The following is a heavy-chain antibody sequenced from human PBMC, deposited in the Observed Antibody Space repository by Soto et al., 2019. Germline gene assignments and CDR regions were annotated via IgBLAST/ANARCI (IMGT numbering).Heavy chain of an antibody. CDR2: ISGSGGST. Sequence: GVSLSLSCSASAIPFSSYAMSWARQAPGKGLEWVSAISGSGGSTYYADSVKGRFTISRDNSKNTLYLQMNSLRAEDTAVDYCAKDGVVRALYYFDDWGQGTLVTISS. D-gene: IGHD3-10*01. J-gene: IGHJ4*02. V-gene: IGHV3-23*01. CDR1: AIPFSSYA. CDR3: AKDGVVRALYYFDD.